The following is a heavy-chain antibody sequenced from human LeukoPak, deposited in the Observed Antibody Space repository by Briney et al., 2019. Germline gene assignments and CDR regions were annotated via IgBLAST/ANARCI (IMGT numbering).Heavy chain of an antibody. CDR2: ISYDGSNK. CDR3: ARDTHYYGSGSPLY. CDR1: GFTFSSYA. D-gene: IGHD3-10*01. J-gene: IGHJ4*02. V-gene: IGHV3-30*04. Sequence: GGSLRLSCAASGFTFSSYAMHWVRQAPGKGLEWVAVISYDGSNKCYADSVKGRFTISRDNSKNTLYLQMNSLRAEDTAVYYCARDTHYYGSGSPLYWGQGTLVTVSS.